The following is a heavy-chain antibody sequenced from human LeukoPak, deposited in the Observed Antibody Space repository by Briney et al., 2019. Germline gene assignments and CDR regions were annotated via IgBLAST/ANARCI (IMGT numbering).Heavy chain of an antibody. D-gene: IGHD3-22*01. CDR3: ARDCPNYDSSGYYFDY. CDR1: GGTFSSYT. J-gene: IGHJ4*02. Sequence: SVKVSCKASGGTFSSYTISWVRQAPGQGLEWMGRIIPILGMANYAQKFQGRVTITADKSTSTAYMELSSLRSEDTAVYYCARDCPNYDSSGYYFDYWGQGTLVTVSS. V-gene: IGHV1-69*04. CDR2: IIPILGMA.